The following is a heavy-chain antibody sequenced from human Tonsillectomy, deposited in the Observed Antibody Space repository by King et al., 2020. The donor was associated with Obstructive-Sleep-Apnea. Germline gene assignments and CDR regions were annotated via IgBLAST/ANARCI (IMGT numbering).Heavy chain of an antibody. CDR1: GFTFSTYT. J-gene: IGHJ4*02. CDR2: VSSGSSYI. V-gene: IGHV3-21*06. CDR3: AKLGNSNGYFDN. Sequence: QLVQSGGGLVKPGGSLRLSCAASGFTFSTYTMTWVRQAPGKGLEWVSSVSSGSSYIYYADSVKGRFTISRDNAKNSLILQMNGLKAEDTALYYCAKLGNSNGYFDNWGQGTLVTVSS. D-gene: IGHD7-27*01.